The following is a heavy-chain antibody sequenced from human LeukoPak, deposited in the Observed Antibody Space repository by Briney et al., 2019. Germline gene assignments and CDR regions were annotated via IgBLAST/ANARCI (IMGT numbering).Heavy chain of an antibody. J-gene: IGHJ4*02. Sequence: PSETLSLTCTVSGGSISSYYWSWIRQPPGKGLEWIGYIYYSGSTNYNPSLKSRVTISVDTSKNQFSLKLSSVTAADTAVYYCARASITMARGVIPYFDYWGQGTLVTVSS. D-gene: IGHD3-10*01. CDR3: ARASITMARGVIPYFDY. CDR2: IYYSGST. CDR1: GGSISSYY. V-gene: IGHV4-59*01.